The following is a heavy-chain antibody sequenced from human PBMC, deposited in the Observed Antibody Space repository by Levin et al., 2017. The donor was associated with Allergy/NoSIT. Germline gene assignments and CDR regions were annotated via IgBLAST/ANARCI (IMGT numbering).Heavy chain of an antibody. D-gene: IGHD5-12*01. CDR3: ARRGEWGGYARGDFDY. CDR1: GYSFTSYW. J-gene: IGHJ4*02. V-gene: IGHV5-51*01. Sequence: GESLKISCKGSGYSFTSYWIGWVRQMPGKGLEWMGIIYPGDSDTRYSPSFQGQVTISADKSISTAYLQWSSLKASDTAMYYCARRGEWGGYARGDFDYWGQGTLVTVSS. CDR2: IYPGDSDT.